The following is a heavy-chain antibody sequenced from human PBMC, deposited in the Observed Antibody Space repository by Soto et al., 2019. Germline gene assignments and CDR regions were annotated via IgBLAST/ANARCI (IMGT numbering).Heavy chain of an antibody. CDR2: ISGFNGNT. J-gene: IGHJ5*02. CDR1: GYTFNFYG. CDR3: ARVPISVINANKWFDP. Sequence: GASVKVSCKASGYTFNFYGITWVRQAPGQGLEWMGWISGFNGNTNYAADLQGRVTMTTDTSTSTAYMELRGLRSDDTAVYYCARVPISVINANKWFDPWGQGTLVTVSS. V-gene: IGHV1-18*01. D-gene: IGHD2-8*01.